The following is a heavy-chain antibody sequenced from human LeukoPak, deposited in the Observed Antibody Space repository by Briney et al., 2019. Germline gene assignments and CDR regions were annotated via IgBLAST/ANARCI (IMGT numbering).Heavy chain of an antibody. Sequence: ASVKVSCKASGFTFTSSAMQWVRQARGQRLEWIGWIVVGSGNTNYAQKFQGRVTMTRDTSTSTVYMELSSLRSEDTAVYYCARDYGAAAGIRGWFDPWGQGTLVTVSS. D-gene: IGHD6-13*01. CDR2: IVVGSGNT. CDR3: ARDYGAAAGIRGWFDP. V-gene: IGHV1-58*02. J-gene: IGHJ5*02. CDR1: GFTFTSSA.